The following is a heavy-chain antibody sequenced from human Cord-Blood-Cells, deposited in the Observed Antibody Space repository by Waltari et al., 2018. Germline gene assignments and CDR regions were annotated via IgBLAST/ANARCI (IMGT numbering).Heavy chain of an antibody. J-gene: IGHJ6*03. Sequence: QVQLQESGPGLVTPSETLSLTCTVPGGSISSYYWRWIRQPPGKGLEWIGYIYYSGSTNYNPSLKSRVTISVDTSKNQFSLKLSSVTAADTAVYYCAREGSGSFYYYMDVWGKGTTVTVSS. CDR2: IYYSGST. V-gene: IGHV4-59*01. D-gene: IGHD3-10*01. CDR1: GGSISSYY. CDR3: AREGSGSFYYYMDV.